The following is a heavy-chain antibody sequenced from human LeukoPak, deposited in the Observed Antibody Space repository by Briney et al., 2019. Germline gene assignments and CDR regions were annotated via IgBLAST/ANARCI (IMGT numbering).Heavy chain of an antibody. CDR1: GGSFSGYY. D-gene: IGHD6-13*01. J-gene: IGHJ5*02. V-gene: IGHV4-34*01. CDR2: INHSGST. CDR3: ARGRFAAAGPRWFDP. Sequence: SETLSLTCAVYGGSFSGYYWSWIRQPPGKGLEWIGEINHSGSTNYNPSLKSRVTISVDTSKNQFSLKLSSVTAADTAVYYCARGRFAAAGPRWFDPWGQGTLVTVSS.